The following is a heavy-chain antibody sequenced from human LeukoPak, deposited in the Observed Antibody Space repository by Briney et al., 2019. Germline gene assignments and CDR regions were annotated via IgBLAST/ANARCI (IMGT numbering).Heavy chain of an antibody. CDR2: ISGSGGST. V-gene: IGHV3-23*01. CDR1: GFTFNSYA. CDR3: AKYRHWNGGYDY. D-gene: IGHD1-1*01. Sequence: GGSLRLSCAASGFTFNSYAMSWVRQAPGKGLEWVSAISGSGGSTYYADSVNGRFTISRDNSKNTLYLQMNSLRAEDTAVYYCAKYRHWNGGYDYWGQGTLVTVSS. J-gene: IGHJ4*02.